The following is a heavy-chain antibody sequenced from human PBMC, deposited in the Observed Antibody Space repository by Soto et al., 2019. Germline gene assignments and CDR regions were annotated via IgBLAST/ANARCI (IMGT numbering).Heavy chain of an antibody. CDR3: ARDKRVGKGFYYYGMDV. CDR1: GYTFTSYY. V-gene: IGHV1-46*01. J-gene: IGHJ6*02. CDR2: INPSGGST. D-gene: IGHD3-10*01. Sequence: ASVKVSCKASGYTFTSYYMHWVRQAPGQGLEWMGIINPSGGSTSYAQKFQGRVTMTRDTSTSTVYMELSSLRSEDTAVYYCARDKRVGKGFYYYGMDVWGQGTTVTVSS.